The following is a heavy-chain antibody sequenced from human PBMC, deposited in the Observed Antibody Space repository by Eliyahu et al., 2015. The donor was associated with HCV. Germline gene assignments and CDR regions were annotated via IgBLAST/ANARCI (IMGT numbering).Heavy chain of an antibody. Sequence: QVQLVQSGSEVKKPGASVKVSCKASGYTFTSHGXTWVRQAPGQGLEWMGWTNAYNGNTNYAQKFQGRITMTTDTSTTTAYMELTSLTSDDTALYYCARAGYCVATSCTWGGYPNDYWGQGTLVTVSS. CDR3: ARAGYCVATSCTWGGYPNDY. V-gene: IGHV1-18*01. D-gene: IGHD2-15*01. CDR1: GYTFTSHG. J-gene: IGHJ4*02. CDR2: TNAYNGNT.